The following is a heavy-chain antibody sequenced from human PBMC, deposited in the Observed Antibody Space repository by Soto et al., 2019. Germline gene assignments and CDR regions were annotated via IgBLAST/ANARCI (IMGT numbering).Heavy chain of an antibody. CDR3: ARGECSSNYCFTRWALDI. V-gene: IGHV4-34*01. D-gene: IGHD2-2*01. J-gene: IGHJ3*02. Sequence: SETLSLTCAVYGGSFSGYYLTWIRQTPGKGLEWIGEINHSGSTNYKPSLKSRISMSADTSKKQFSLNLTSVTAADTAVYYCARGECSSNYCFTRWALDIWGQGTVVTV. CDR2: INHSGST. CDR1: GGSFSGYY.